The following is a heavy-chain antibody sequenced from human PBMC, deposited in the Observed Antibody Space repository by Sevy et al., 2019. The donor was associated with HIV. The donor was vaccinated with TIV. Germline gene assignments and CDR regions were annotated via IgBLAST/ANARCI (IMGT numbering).Heavy chain of an antibody. D-gene: IGHD2-2*01. V-gene: IGHV4-4*02. CDR2: IYHSGST. Sequence: SETLSLTCAVSGGSISSSNWWSWVRQPPGKVLEWIGEIYHSGSTNYNPSLKSRVTISVDKSKNQFSLKLSSVTAADTDVYNCAREVGYCSSTSCYHYYGMDVWGQGTMVTVSS. J-gene: IGHJ6*02. CDR1: GGSISSSNW. CDR3: AREVGYCSSTSCYHYYGMDV.